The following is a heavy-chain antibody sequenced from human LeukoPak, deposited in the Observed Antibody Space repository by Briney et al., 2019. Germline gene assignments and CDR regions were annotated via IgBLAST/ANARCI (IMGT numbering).Heavy chain of an antibody. D-gene: IGHD1-7*01. CDR3: ARGSNWNYQWDPFDP. CDR2: TYYSGST. V-gene: IGHV4-59*01. CDR1: GGSIGSYY. J-gene: IGHJ5*02. Sequence: PSETLSLTCTLSGGSIGSYYWSWIRQPPGKGLEWIGYTYYSGSTNYNPSLKSRVTISVDTSRNQFSLKLSSVTAADTAVYCCARGSNWNYQWDPFDPWGQGTLVTVSS.